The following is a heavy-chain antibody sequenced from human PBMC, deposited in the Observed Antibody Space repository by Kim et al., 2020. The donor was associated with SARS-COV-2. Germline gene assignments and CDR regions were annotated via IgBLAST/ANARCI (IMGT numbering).Heavy chain of an antibody. V-gene: IGHV3-7*01. CDR3: ARDMADWGVGNAFEI. CDR2: IKKDGSEQ. D-gene: IGHD3-10*01. Sequence: GGSLRLSCAASGFTFSNYWMSWVRQAPGKGLEWLANIKKDGSEQYYVDSLKGRFTISRDDAKKSLYLQMNSLRAEDTAVYYCARDMADWGVGNAFEIWGQGTMVTVSS. J-gene: IGHJ3*02. CDR1: GFTFSNYW.